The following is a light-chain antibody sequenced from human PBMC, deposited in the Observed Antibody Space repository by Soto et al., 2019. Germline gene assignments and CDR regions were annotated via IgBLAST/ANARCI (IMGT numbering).Light chain of an antibody. CDR1: KNYIGVYDF. V-gene: IGLV2-8*01. Sequence: QSLLTQPPWASGSPGQSVTISCTGTKNYIGVYDFVSWYQHHPGKAPRLIIYEVVQRPSGGPDRFSGSKSGNTASLTVSGLQAADEADYFCKSYAGRNTYVFGSGTKVTVL. CDR3: KSYAGRNTYV. J-gene: IGLJ1*01. CDR2: EVV.